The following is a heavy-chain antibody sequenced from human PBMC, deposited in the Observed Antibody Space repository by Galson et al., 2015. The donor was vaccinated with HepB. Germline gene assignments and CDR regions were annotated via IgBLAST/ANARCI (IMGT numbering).Heavy chain of an antibody. CDR2: VKSKTDGGTT. CDR3: TTDGTDGDYADY. V-gene: IGHV3-15*01. CDR1: GFTFSNAW. Sequence: SLRLSCAASGFTFSNAWMSWVRQAPGKGLEWVGRVKSKTDGGTTDYAAPVKGRFTISRDDSKNTLYLQMNSLKTEDTAVYYCTTDGTDGDYADYWGQGTLVTVSS. J-gene: IGHJ4*02. D-gene: IGHD4-17*01.